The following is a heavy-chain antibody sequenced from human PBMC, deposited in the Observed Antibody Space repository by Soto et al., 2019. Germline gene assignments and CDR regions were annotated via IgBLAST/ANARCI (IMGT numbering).Heavy chain of an antibody. CDR3: ARARFCTSTSCYHYFDF. Sequence: SEILSLTCTVSGGSISSSSWSWIRQPPGRGLEWIGYIYNNGRTDYNPSLKSRVTISVDTSKNHFSLKLSSVTPADTAVYYCARARFCTSTSCYHYFDFWGQGTQVTVSS. CDR1: GGSISSSS. V-gene: IGHV4-59*01. CDR2: IYNNGRT. D-gene: IGHD2-2*01. J-gene: IGHJ4*02.